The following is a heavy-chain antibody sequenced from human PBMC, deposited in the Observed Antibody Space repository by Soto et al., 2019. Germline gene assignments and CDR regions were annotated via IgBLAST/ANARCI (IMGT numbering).Heavy chain of an antibody. D-gene: IGHD2-2*01. J-gene: IGHJ6*03. Sequence: HPGGSLRLSCAASGFTFSSYAMSWVRQAPGKGLEWVSAISGSGGSTYYADSVKGRFTISRDNSKNTLYLQMNSLRAEDTAVYYCAKRNCSSTSCRRAYYMDVWGKGTTVTVSS. CDR1: GFTFSSYA. CDR2: ISGSGGST. V-gene: IGHV3-23*01. CDR3: AKRNCSSTSCRRAYYMDV.